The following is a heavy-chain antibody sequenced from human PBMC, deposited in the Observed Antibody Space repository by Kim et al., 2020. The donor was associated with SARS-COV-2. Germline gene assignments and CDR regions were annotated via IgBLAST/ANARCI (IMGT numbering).Heavy chain of an antibody. D-gene: IGHD3-10*01. CDR3: ARARITMVRGAKRVFFDD. CDR2: INHSGST. J-gene: IGHJ4*02. V-gene: IGHV4-34*01. CDR1: GGSFSGYY. Sequence: SQTLSLTCAVYGGSFSGYYWSWIRQPPGKGLEWIGEINHSGSTNYNPSLKSRVTISVDTSKNQFSLKLSIVTAADTAVYYCARARITMVRGAKRVFFDDWGQGTLVTVSS.